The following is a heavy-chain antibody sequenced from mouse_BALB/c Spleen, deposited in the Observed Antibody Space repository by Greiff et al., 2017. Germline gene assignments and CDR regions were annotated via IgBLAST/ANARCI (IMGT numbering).Heavy chain of an antibody. CDR2: IDPANGNT. D-gene: IGHD1-1*01. Sequence: EVQLQQSGAELVKPGASVKLSCTASGFNIKDTYMHWVKQRPEQGLEWIGRIDPANGNTKYDPKFQGKATITADTSSNTAYLQLSSLTSEDTAVYYCARLPLLRYLAFAYWGQGTLVTVSA. J-gene: IGHJ3*01. V-gene: IGHV14-3*02. CDR3: ARLPLLRYLAFAY. CDR1: GFNIKDTY.